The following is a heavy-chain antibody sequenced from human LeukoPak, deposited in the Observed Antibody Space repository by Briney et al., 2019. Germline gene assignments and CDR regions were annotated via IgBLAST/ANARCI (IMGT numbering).Heavy chain of an antibody. CDR3: ARRGIAVPGTFRRYFEY. Sequence: SETLSLTCGVYGGSFSGYYWTWIRQPPGKGLEWIGEINHSGSTNYNPSLKSRVTISVDTSKNQLSLKLNSVTAADTAMYYCARRGIAVPGTFRRYFEYWGQGTLVTVSS. CDR1: GGSFSGYY. D-gene: IGHD6-19*01. J-gene: IGHJ4*02. CDR2: INHSGST. V-gene: IGHV4-34*01.